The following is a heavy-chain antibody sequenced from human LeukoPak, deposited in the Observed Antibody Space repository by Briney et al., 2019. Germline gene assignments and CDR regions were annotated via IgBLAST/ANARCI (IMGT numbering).Heavy chain of an antibody. CDR3: ARGLSHMEY. CDR1: GFTFSDHY. V-gene: IGHV3-11*01. CDR2: ISGTSHII. D-gene: IGHD2/OR15-2a*01. Sequence: PGGSLRLSCAASGFTFSDHYMSWIRQAPGKGLEWLSYISGTSHIIYYADSVKGRFPISRDNAKSSLYLQMNSLRAEDTAVYYCARGLSHMEYWGQGSLVTVSS. J-gene: IGHJ4*02.